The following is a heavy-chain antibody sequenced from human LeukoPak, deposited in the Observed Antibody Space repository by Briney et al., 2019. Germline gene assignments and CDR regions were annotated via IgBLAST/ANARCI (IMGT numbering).Heavy chain of an antibody. D-gene: IGHD3-10*01. V-gene: IGHV3-23*01. J-gene: IGHJ4*02. CDR1: GFTFSYYG. Sequence: PGGSLRLSCAASGFTFSYYGINWVRQAPEKGLEWVSAISGSGGDTYYADSVKGRFTISRDNSKSTLYLQMNSLRVEDTAVYYCAKDIHGSGSYGFGYWGQGTLVTVSS. CDR2: ISGSGGDT. CDR3: AKDIHGSGSYGFGY.